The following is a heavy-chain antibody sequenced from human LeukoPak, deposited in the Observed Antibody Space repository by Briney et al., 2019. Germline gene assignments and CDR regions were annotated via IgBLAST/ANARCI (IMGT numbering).Heavy chain of an antibody. CDR2: ISAYNGNT. J-gene: IGHJ6*02. CDR1: GYTFTSYA. V-gene: IGHV1-18*01. Sequence: GASVNVSCKASGYTFTSYAMHWVRQAPGQRLEWMGWISAYNGNTNYAQKLQGRVTMTTDTSTSTAYMELRSLRSDDTAVYYCARDNQNYYYYGMDVWGQGTTVTVSS. CDR3: ARDNQNYYYYGMDV.